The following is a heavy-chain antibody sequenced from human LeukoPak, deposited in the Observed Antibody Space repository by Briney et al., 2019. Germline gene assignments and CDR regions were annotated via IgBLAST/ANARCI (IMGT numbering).Heavy chain of an antibody. Sequence: SETLSLTCAVSGGSISSSNWWSWVRQPPGKGLEWIGEIYHSGSTNYNPSLKSRVTISVDKSKNQFSLKLSSVTAADTAVYYCAACGGDCYSFDYWGQGTLVTVSS. D-gene: IGHD2-21*02. CDR2: IYHSGST. CDR3: AACGGDCYSFDY. J-gene: IGHJ4*02. V-gene: IGHV4-4*02. CDR1: GGSISSSNW.